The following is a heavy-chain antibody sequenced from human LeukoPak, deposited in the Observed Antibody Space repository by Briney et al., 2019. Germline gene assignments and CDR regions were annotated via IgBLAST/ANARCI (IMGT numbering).Heavy chain of an antibody. Sequence: GGSLRLSCAASGFTVSSNYMSWVRQAPGKGLEWVSVIYSGGSTYYADSVKGRFTISRDNSKNTLYLQINSLRAEDTAVYYCARTIVGAPGDAFDIWGQGTMVTVSS. CDR1: GFTVSSNY. J-gene: IGHJ3*02. D-gene: IGHD1-26*01. V-gene: IGHV3-53*01. CDR2: IYSGGST. CDR3: ARTIVGAPGDAFDI.